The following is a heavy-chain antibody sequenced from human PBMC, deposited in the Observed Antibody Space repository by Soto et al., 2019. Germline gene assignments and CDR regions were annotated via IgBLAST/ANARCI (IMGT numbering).Heavy chain of an antibody. CDR1: GCTFSSYA. CDR2: IIPIFGTA. V-gene: IGHV1-69*13. CDR3: ASQSSDYDPLDY. J-gene: IGHJ4*02. D-gene: IGHD5-12*01. Sequence: SVKVSCKASGCTFSSYAITWVRQAPGQGLEWMGGIIPIFGTANYAQKFQGRVTITADESTSTAYMELSSLRSEDTAVYYCASQSSDYDPLDYWGQGTLVTVSS.